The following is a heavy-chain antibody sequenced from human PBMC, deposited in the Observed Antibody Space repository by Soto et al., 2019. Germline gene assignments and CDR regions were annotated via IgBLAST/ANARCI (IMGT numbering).Heavy chain of an antibody. V-gene: IGHV3-30-3*01. D-gene: IGHD1-1*01. CDR1: GFTFSSYA. CDR2: ISYDGSNK. J-gene: IGHJ4*02. Sequence: GGSLRLSCAASGFTFSSYAMHWVRQAPGKGLEWVAVISYDGSNKYYADSVKGRFTISRDNSKNTLYLQMNSLRAEDTAVYYCARVVEQLEPTPLLGYWGQGTLVTVSS. CDR3: ARVVEQLEPTPLLGY.